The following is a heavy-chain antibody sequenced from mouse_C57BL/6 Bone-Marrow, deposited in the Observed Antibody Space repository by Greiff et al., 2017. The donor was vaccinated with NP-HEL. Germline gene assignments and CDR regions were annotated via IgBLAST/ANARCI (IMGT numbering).Heavy chain of an antibody. V-gene: IGHV1-50*01. CDR1: GYTFTSYW. J-gene: IGHJ2*01. CDR2: IDPSDSYT. CDR3: ARGPFITTVVATDFDY. Sequence: VQLQQPGAELVKPGASVTLSCKASGYTFTSYWMQWVKQRPGQGLEWIGEIDPSDSYTNYNQKFKGKATLTVDTSSSTAYMQLSSLTSEDSAVYYCARGPFITTVVATDFDYWGQGTTLTVSS. D-gene: IGHD1-1*01.